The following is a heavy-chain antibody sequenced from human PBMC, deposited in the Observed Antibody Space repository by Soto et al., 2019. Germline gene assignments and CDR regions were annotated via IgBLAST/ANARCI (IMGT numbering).Heavy chain of an antibody. CDR3: ARSRGGFGGGWTTPYFDY. D-gene: IGHD6-19*01. Sequence: QITLKESGPTVVKPTQTLTLTCSLSGFSLNTGGVGVGWIRQTPGKALEWLAVIYWDDDKSWNPSLRDRLTINRDASADQVVLTVTTMDPVDTGTYYCARSRGGFGGGWTTPYFDYWGQGTLVTVSS. J-gene: IGHJ4*02. CDR1: GFSLNTGGVG. CDR2: IYWDDDK. V-gene: IGHV2-5*02.